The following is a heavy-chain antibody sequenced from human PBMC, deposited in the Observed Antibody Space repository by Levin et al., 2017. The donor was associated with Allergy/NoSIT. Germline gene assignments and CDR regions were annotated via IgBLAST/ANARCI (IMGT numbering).Heavy chain of an antibody. V-gene: IGHV1-69*01. D-gene: IGHD1-26*01. CDR1: GGTFSSYA. J-gene: IGHJ4*02. Sequence: PGGSLRLSCKASGGTFSSYAISWVRQAPGQGLEWMGGIIPIFGTANYAQKFQGRVTITADESTSTAYMELSSLRSEDTAVYYCARGVWSGSYYPQFDYWGQGTLVTVSS. CDR2: IIPIFGTA. CDR3: ARGVWSGSYYPQFDY.